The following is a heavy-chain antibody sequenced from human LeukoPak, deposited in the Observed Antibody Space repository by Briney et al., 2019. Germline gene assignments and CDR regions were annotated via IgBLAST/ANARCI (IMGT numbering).Heavy chain of an antibody. J-gene: IGHJ4*02. D-gene: IGHD5-18*01. V-gene: IGHV3-30*03. CDR1: GFTFSSYG. CDR2: ISYGGSNK. Sequence: PGGSLRLSCAASGFTFSSYGMHWVRQAPGKGLEWVAVISYGGSNKYYADSVKGRFTISRDNSKNTLYLQMNSLRSEDTAVYYCAVFSKIQSGYNLWGQGTLVTVSS. CDR3: AVFSKIQSGYNL.